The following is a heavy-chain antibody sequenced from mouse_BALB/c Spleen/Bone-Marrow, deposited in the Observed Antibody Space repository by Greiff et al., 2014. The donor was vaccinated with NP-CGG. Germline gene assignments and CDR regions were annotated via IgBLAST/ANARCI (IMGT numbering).Heavy chain of an antibody. CDR2: IDPANGNT. J-gene: IGHJ1*01. CDR1: GFNIKDTY. Sequence: EVKLMESGAELVKPGASVKFSCSASGFNIKDTYMHWVKQRPEQGLEWIGRIDPANGNTKYDPKFQDKATITADTSSNTVDLQLSSLTFEDTAVYYCARQEFAIYWYFDVWGAGTTVTVSS. D-gene: IGHD1-3*01. V-gene: IGHV14-3*02. CDR3: ARQEFAIYWYFDV.